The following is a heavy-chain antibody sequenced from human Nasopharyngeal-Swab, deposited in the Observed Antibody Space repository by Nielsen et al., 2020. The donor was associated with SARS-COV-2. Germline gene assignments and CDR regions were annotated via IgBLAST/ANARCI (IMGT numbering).Heavy chain of an antibody. J-gene: IGHJ4*02. CDR1: GFTFSSYA. CDR3: ARDRQAYSSGWYFES. CDR2: ISYDGSNK. D-gene: IGHD6-19*01. Sequence: GESLKISCAASGFTFSSYAMHWVRQAPGRGLEWVAVISYDGSNKYYADSVKGRFTISRDNSKNTLYLQMNSLRGEDTAVYYCARDRQAYSSGWYFESWGQGTLVTVSS. V-gene: IGHV3-30-3*01.